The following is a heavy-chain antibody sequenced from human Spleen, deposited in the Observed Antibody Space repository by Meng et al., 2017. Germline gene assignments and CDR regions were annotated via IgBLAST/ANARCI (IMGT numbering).Heavy chain of an antibody. Sequence: GESLKISCATSGFTFSSYSMNWVRQAPGKGLEWVSYISTSGSSIYYADSVKGRFTISRDDAKNSLYLQMNSLRAEDTAVYYCARSYRVERLVDFWGQGTLVTVSS. D-gene: IGHD1-1*01. CDR3: ARSYRVERLVDF. CDR2: ISTSGSSI. V-gene: IGHV3-48*04. J-gene: IGHJ4*02. CDR1: GFTFSSYS.